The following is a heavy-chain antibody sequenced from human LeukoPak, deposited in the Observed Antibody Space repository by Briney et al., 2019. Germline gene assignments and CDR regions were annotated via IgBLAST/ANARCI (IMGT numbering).Heavy chain of an antibody. D-gene: IGHD4-23*01. J-gene: IGHJ4*02. CDR1: GGSISSSSYY. CDR3: ARDRGDYGGNFPTY. Sequence: SETLSLTCTVSGGSISSSSYYWGWIRQPPGKGLEWIGSIYYSGSTYYNPSLKSRVTISVDTSKNQFSLKLSSVTAADTAVYYCARDRGDYGGNFPTYWGQGTLVTVSS. V-gene: IGHV4-39*07. CDR2: IYYSGST.